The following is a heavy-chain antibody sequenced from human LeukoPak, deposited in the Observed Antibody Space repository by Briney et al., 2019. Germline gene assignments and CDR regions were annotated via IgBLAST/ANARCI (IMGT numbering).Heavy chain of an antibody. Sequence: PSETLSLTCTVSGDSISRYSWSWIRQPPGKGLEWIGYIHTSGSTNYNPSLKSRVTISVDTSKNQFSLKLSSVTAADTAMYFCARALLVPAALQGTLGKYSYSCYMDVWGKGTTVTVSS. V-gene: IGHV4-4*09. J-gene: IGHJ6*03. CDR3: ARALLVPAALQGTLGKYSYSCYMDV. CDR1: GDSISRYS. D-gene: IGHD2-2*01. CDR2: IHTSGST.